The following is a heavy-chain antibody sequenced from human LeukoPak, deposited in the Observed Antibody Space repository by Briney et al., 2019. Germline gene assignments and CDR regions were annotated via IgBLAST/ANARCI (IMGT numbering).Heavy chain of an antibody. Sequence: GGSLRLSCAASGFTFSTFAMPWVRQPPGKGLEWVSSIFPSGGEIHYADSVRGRFTISRDNSKSILSLQMNSLRAEDTAIYYCATYRQVLLPFESWGQGTLVTVSS. D-gene: IGHD5-18*01. CDR1: GFTFSTFA. J-gene: IGHJ4*02. CDR2: IFPSGGEI. V-gene: IGHV3-23*01. CDR3: ATYRQVLLPFES.